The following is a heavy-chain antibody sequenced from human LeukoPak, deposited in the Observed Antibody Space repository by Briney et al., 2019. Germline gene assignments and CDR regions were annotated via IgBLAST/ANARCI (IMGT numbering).Heavy chain of an antibody. Sequence: GGSLRLSCAASGFTFSSYAMSWVRQAPGKGLEWVSAISGSGGSTYYADSVKGRFTISRDNAKNSLYLQMNSLRAEDTAVYYCARVERPGYSSGWYLGYWGQGTLVTVSS. V-gene: IGHV3-23*01. CDR2: ISGSGGST. CDR3: ARVERPGYSSGWYLGY. J-gene: IGHJ4*02. CDR1: GFTFSSYA. D-gene: IGHD6-19*01.